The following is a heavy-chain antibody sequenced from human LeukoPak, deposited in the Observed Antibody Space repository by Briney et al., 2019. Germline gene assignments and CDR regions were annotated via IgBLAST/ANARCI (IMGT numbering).Heavy chain of an antibody. CDR1: GFTFSSYE. J-gene: IGHJ4*02. D-gene: IGHD3-10*01. CDR3: ARLEYYYVSGNYYKLFDY. V-gene: IGHV3-48*03. Sequence: GGSLRLSCAASGFTFSSYEMNWVRQAPGKGLECVSDISSSGSTIYFADSVKGRFTISRDNAKNSLYLQMNSLRDEDTAVYYCARLEYYYVSGNYYKLFDYWGQGTLVTVCS. CDR2: ISSSGSTI.